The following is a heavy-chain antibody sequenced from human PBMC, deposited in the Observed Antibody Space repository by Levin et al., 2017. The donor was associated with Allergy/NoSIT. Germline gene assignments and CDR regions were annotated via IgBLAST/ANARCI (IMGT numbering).Heavy chain of an antibody. CDR2: IKSKTDGGTA. CDR1: GITFSNAW. V-gene: IGHV3-15*01. CDR3: TTYISSWYYFDN. J-gene: IGHJ4*02. D-gene: IGHD6-13*01. Sequence: GESLKISCTASGITFSNAWMSWARQAPGKGLEWVGRIKSKTDGGTADYASPVKGRFTISRDDSKKTLYLQMNILKTEDTAVYYCTTYISSWYYFDNWGQGTLVTVSS.